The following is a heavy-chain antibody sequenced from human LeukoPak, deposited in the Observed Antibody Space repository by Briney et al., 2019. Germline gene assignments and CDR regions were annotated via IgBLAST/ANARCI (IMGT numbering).Heavy chain of an antibody. CDR1: GFTFSSYA. D-gene: IGHD3-22*01. CDR2: IWYDGSNK. Sequence: GGSLRLSCAASGFTFSSYAMSWVRQAPGKGLEWVAVIWYDGSNKYYADSVKGRFTISRDNSKNTLYLQMNSLRAEDTAVYYCARTVDDSSGYYPYFQHWGQGTLVTVSS. V-gene: IGHV3-33*08. J-gene: IGHJ1*01. CDR3: ARTVDDSSGYYPYFQH.